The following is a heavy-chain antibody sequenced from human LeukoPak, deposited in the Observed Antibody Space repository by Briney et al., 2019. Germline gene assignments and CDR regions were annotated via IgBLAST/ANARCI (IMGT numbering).Heavy chain of an antibody. CDR1: GFTFSSYA. J-gene: IGHJ4*02. CDR3: ARYSSSWYYFDY. Sequence: QPGGSLRLSCAASGFTFSSYAMSWVRQAPGKGLEWVSAISGSGGSTYYADSVKGRFTISRDNSKNTLYLQMNSLRAEDTAVYYCARYSSSWYYFDYWGQGTLVTVSS. V-gene: IGHV3-23*01. CDR2: ISGSGGST. D-gene: IGHD6-13*01.